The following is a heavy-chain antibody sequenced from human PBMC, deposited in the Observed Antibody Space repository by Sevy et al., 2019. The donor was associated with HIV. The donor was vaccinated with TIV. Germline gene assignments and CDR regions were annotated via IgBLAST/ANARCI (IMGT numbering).Heavy chain of an antibody. D-gene: IGHD3-3*01. CDR3: TTKKDFWSGYFYFDY. V-gene: IGHV3-15*05. CDR2: IKSKTAGGTT. J-gene: IGHJ4*02. CDR1: GFTFNNAW. Sequence: GESLKISCAASGFTFNNAWMSWVRQAPGKGLEWVGRIKSKTAGGTTDYAAPVKGRFTISRDDSKNTLYLQMNSLKTDDTAVYYCTTKKDFWSGYFYFDYWGQGTLVTVSS.